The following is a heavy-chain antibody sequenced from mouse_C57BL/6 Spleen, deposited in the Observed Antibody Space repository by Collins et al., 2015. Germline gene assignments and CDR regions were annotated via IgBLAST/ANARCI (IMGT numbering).Heavy chain of an antibody. CDR3: AIDGYLAWFVY. CDR1: GFSLTSYG. CDR2: IWSGGST. D-gene: IGHD2-3*01. J-gene: IGHJ3*01. V-gene: IGHV2-2*01. Sequence: QVQLKQSGPGLVQPSQSLSITCTVSGFSLTSYGVHWVRQSPGKGLEWLGVIWSGGSTDYNAAFISRLSISKDNSKSQVFFKMNSLQADDTAIYYCAIDGYLAWFVYWGQGTLVTVSA.